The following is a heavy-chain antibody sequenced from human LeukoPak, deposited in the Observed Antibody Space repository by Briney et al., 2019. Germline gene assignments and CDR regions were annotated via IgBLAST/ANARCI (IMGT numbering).Heavy chain of an antibody. CDR2: ISGSGGST. D-gene: IGHD2-2*01. V-gene: IGHV3-23*01. CDR3: ALRVVPADSEYYYYGMDV. Sequence: GGSLRLSCAASGFTFSSYAMSWVRQAPGKGLEWVSAISGSGGSTYYADSVKGRFTISRDNSKNTLYLQMNSLRAEDTAVYYCALRVVPADSEYYYYGMDVWGQGTTVTVSS. J-gene: IGHJ6*02. CDR1: GFTFSSYA.